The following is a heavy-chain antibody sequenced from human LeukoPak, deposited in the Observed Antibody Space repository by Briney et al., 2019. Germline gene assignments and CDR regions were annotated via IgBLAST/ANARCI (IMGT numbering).Heavy chain of an antibody. V-gene: IGHV3-64*01. D-gene: IGHD2-15*01. CDR2: ISSNGGST. J-gene: IGHJ3*02. Sequence: PGGSLRLSCAASGFTFSSYAMHWVRQAPGKGLEYVSAISSNGGSTYYANSVKGGFTISRDNSKNTLYLQTGSLRAEDMAVYYCARDVVVGAFDIWGQGTMVTVSS. CDR1: GFTFSSYA. CDR3: ARDVVVGAFDI.